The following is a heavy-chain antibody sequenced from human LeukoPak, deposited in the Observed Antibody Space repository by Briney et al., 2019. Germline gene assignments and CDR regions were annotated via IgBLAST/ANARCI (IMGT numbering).Heavy chain of an antibody. CDR1: GFTFSSYW. D-gene: IGHD2-2*01. Sequence: PVGSLRLSCAASGFTFSSYWMHWVRQAPGKGPVWVSRINTDGSSTDYADSVKGRFTISRDNAENTLYLQMNSLSAEDTAVYYCARAYCSSTSCYSELFDPWGQGTLVTVSS. V-gene: IGHV3-74*01. J-gene: IGHJ5*02. CDR2: INTDGSST. CDR3: ARAYCSSTSCYSELFDP.